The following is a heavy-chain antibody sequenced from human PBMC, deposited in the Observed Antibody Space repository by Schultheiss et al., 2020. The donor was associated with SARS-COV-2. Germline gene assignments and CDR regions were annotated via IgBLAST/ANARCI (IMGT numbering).Heavy chain of an antibody. J-gene: IGHJ6*03. CDR2: IYYSGST. Sequence: SCTVSGGSISSSSYYWGWIRQPPGKGLEWIGYIYYSGSTNYNPSLKSRVTISVDTSKNQFSLKLSPVTAADTAVYYCAREREYQLPPYYYYYYMDVWGKGTTVTVSS. CDR3: AREREYQLPPYYYYYYMDV. D-gene: IGHD2-2*01. V-gene: IGHV4-61*01. CDR1: GGSISSSSYY.